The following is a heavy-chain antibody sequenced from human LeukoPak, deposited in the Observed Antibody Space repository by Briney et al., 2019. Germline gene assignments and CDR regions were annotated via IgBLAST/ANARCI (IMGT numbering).Heavy chain of an antibody. CDR1: GFTFSSYG. J-gene: IGHJ4*02. CDR2: IWYDGSNK. V-gene: IGHV3-33*01. D-gene: IGHD3-3*01. CDR3: ARDATIFGVVIDYFDY. Sequence: GGSLRLSCAASGFTFSSYGMHWDRQAPGKGLEWVAVIWYDGSNKYYADSVKGRFTISRDNSKNTLYLQMNSLRAEDTAVYYCARDATIFGVVIDYFDYWGQGTLVTVSS.